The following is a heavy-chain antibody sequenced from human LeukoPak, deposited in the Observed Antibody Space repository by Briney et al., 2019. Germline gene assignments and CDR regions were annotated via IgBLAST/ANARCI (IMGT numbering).Heavy chain of an antibody. Sequence: GRSLRLSCAASGFTFDDCAMHWVRQAPGKGLEWVSGISWNSGSIGYADSVKGRFTISRDNAKNSLFLQMNSLRTEDTALYYCAKGPHYYGSGSLYNFDYWGQGTLVTVSS. J-gene: IGHJ4*02. CDR2: ISWNSGSI. CDR1: GFTFDDCA. CDR3: AKGPHYYGSGSLYNFDY. D-gene: IGHD3-10*01. V-gene: IGHV3-9*01.